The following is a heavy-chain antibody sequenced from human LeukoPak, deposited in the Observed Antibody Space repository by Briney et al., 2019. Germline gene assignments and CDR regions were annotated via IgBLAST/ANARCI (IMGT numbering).Heavy chain of an antibody. V-gene: IGHV1-24*01. D-gene: IGHD4-17*01. CDR3: AAAPFYGDYDY. CDR2: FDPEDGET. CDR1: GYTLTELS. Sequence: ASVKVSCKVSGYTLTELSMHWVRQAPGKGLEWMGGFDPEDGETIYAQKFRERVTITRDMSTSTAYMELSSLRSEDTAVYYCAAAPFYGDYDYWGQGTLVTVSS. J-gene: IGHJ4*02.